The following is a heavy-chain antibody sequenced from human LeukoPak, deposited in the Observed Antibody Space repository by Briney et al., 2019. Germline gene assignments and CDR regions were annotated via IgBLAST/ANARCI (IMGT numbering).Heavy chain of an antibody. V-gene: IGHV3-66*01. CDR3: ARGHSRDYYYAVDV. CDR2: TDSGSGT. J-gene: IGHJ6*02. Sequence: GGSLRLSCAVSGFTVSSNYMSSVRQAPGKGLEWVSVTDSGSGTYYADSVKGRFTISRDNSKNTLYLQMNSLRADDTAIYYCARGHSRDYYYAVDVWGQGTTVTVSS. CDR1: GFTVSSNY. D-gene: IGHD3-22*01.